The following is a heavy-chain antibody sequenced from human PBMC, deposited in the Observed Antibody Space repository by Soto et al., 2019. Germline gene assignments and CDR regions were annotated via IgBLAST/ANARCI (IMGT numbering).Heavy chain of an antibody. CDR2: ISAYKTNI. V-gene: IGHV1-18*01. Sequence: GASVKVSCKASGYTFPNYGITWVRQAPGQGREGMGWISAYKTNIKYAQKFQGRVTLTTDTSTSTAYMELRSLRSDYTSICYCVRDWDGSGAYYTDFWGQGTLATVSS. CDR1: GYTFPNYG. D-gene: IGHD3-10*01. J-gene: IGHJ4*02. CDR3: VRDWDGSGAYYTDF.